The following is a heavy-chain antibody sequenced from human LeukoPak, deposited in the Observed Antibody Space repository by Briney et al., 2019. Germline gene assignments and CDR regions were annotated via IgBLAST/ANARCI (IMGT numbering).Heavy chain of an antibody. V-gene: IGHV3-23*01. CDR2: ISGSGGST. CDR1: GFTFSSYA. CDR3: AKDGDYYGSGSYYENFDY. Sequence: GGSLRLSCAASGFTFSSYAMSWVRQAPGKGLEWVSAISGSGGSTYYADSVKGRFTISRDNSKNTLYLQVNSLRAEDTAVYYCAKDGDYYGSGSYYENFDYWGQGTLVTVSS. J-gene: IGHJ4*02. D-gene: IGHD3-10*01.